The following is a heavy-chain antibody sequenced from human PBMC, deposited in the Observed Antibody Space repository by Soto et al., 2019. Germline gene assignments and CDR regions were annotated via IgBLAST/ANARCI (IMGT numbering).Heavy chain of an antibody. CDR1: GFTFSNAW. CDR2: IKSKTDGGTT. CDR3: TTDGTKSRLQQWLVPDFDY. D-gene: IGHD6-19*01. V-gene: IGHV3-15*01. J-gene: IGHJ4*02. Sequence: GGSLRLSCAASGFTFSNAWMSWVRQAPGKGLEWVGRIKSKTDGGTTDYAAPVKGRFTISRDDSKNTLYLQMNSLKTEDTAVYYCTTDGTKSRLQQWLVPDFDYWGQGTLVTVSS.